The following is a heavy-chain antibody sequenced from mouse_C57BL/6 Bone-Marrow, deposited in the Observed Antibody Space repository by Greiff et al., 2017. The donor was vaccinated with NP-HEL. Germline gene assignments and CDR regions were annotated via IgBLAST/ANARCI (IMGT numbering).Heavy chain of an antibody. CDR3: ARPFYCSDRAWFAY. CDR2: ISNGGGST. J-gene: IGHJ3*01. CDR1: GFTFSDYY. V-gene: IGHV5-12*01. D-gene: IGHD2-13*01. Sequence: EVKVVESGGGLVQPGGSLKLSCAASGFTFSDYYMYWVRQTPEKRLEWVAYISNGGGSTYYPDTVQGRFTISRDNAKNTLYLQMIRLKAKDTAIYYCARPFYCSDRAWFAYWGQGTLVTVSA.